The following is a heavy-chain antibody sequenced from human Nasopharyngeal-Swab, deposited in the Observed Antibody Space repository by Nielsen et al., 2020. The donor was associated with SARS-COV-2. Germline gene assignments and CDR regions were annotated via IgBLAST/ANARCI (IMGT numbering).Heavy chain of an antibody. CDR1: GGSISSYY. V-gene: IGHV4-59*08. CDR2: IYYSGST. J-gene: IGHJ5*02. D-gene: IGHD2-15*01. Sequence: SETLSLTCTVSGGSISSYYWSWIRQPPGKGLEWIGYIYYSGSTNCNPSLKSRVTISVDTSKNQFSLKLSSVTAADTAVYYCARHPGYCSGGSCYSRWFDPWGQGTLVTVSS. CDR3: ARHPGYCSGGSCYSRWFDP.